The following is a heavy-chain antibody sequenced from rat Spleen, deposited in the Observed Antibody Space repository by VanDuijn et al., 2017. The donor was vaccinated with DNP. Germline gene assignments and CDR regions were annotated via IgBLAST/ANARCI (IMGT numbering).Heavy chain of an antibody. D-gene: IGHD3-8*01. J-gene: IGHJ3*01. CDR2: IKAKSNNYAT. V-gene: IGHV6-6*01. CDR1: GFTFRNAW. CDR3: AHPSY. Sequence: EVQVLESGGGLVQPGNSLKLSCVTSGFTFRNAWMYWYRQFPENRLEWLARIKAKSNNYATDYTESVKGRFTISRDDSKSSIYLQMNNLKEEDTAIYYCAHPSYWGQGTLVTVSS.